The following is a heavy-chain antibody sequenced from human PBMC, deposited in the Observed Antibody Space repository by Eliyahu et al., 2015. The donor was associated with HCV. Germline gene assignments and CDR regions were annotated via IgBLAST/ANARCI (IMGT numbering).Heavy chain of an antibody. V-gene: IGHV4-61*02. D-gene: IGHD3-3*01. CDR3: ARDRDSYDYYFDY. CDR1: GASINSRSYY. J-gene: IGHJ4*02. CDR2: IYTTGTT. Sequence: QVQLQESGPGLVKPSQTLSLTCTVSGASINSRSYYWSWIRQPAGKGLEWIGRIYTTGTTSYNPSLKSRVTISLDTSKNQFSLKLNSLTAADTAIYYCARDRDSYDYYFDYWGQGSLVTVSS.